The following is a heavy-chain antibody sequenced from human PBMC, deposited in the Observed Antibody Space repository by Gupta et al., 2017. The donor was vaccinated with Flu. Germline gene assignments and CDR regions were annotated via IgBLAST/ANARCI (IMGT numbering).Heavy chain of an antibody. CDR1: GDTFSIHH. J-gene: IGHJ3*02. Sequence: QVQLVQSGTEVTKPGASMKVSCRASGDTFSIHHWMHWVRQAPGQGLEWLGVINLSNYGTNYAQKLQGRVTMTGDTSTSTIYMDLRGLRSEDTALYYCTIEVGTQYHGGFDMWGQGTMVTVSS. CDR2: INLSNYGT. D-gene: IGHD1-26*01. CDR3: TIEVGTQYHGGFDM. V-gene: IGHV1-46*01.